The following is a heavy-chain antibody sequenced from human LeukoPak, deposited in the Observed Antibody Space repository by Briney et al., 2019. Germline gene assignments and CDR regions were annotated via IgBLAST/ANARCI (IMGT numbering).Heavy chain of an antibody. V-gene: IGHV4-38-2*02. J-gene: IGHJ4*02. Sequence: SETLSLTCTVSGYSISSGYYWGWIRQPPGKGLEWIGSIYYSGSTYYNPSLKSRVTISIDTSKNQFSLKLSSVTAADTAVYYCARERSYYYDSSGSPIHDYWGQGTLVTVSS. D-gene: IGHD3-22*01. CDR1: GYSISSGYY. CDR2: IYYSGST. CDR3: ARERSYYYDSSGSPIHDY.